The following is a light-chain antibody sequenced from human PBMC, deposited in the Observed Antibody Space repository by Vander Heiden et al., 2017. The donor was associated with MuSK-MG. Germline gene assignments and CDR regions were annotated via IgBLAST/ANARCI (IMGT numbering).Light chain of an antibody. J-gene: IGLJ3*02. V-gene: IGLV1-44*01. CDR2: GNN. CDR1: SSNIGSNT. CDR3: ATWDDSLNGWV. Sequence: QSVLTQPPSASGTPGQRVTISCSGSSSNIGSNTVNWYQQFPGTAPKVLIYGNNQRPSGVPDRFSGSKSGTSASLAISGLQSEDEADYYCATWDDSLNGWVFGGGTKVTVL.